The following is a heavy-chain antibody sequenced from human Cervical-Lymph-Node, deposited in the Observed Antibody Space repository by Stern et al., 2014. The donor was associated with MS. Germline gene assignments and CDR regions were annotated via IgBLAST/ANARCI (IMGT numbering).Heavy chain of an antibody. D-gene: IGHD3-22*01. CDR3: ARPYISGYYYPYDY. Sequence: QVQLVQSGAEVKKPGASVKVSCKASGYTFTTYTLHWVRQAPGQRLEWMGWINTGNGNTKYSQKFQARVTITRDTSASTAYMELSSLTSEDTAVYYCARPYISGYYYPYDYWGQGTLVTVSS. CDR1: GYTFTTYT. CDR2: INTGNGNT. V-gene: IGHV1-3*04. J-gene: IGHJ4*02.